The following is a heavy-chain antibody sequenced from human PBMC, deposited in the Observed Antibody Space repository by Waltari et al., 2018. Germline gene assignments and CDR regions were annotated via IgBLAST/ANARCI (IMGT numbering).Heavy chain of an antibody. V-gene: IGHV4-39*01. CDR3: ATYIGASVGTAAFDV. CDR1: GVSITSNRPY. Sequence: QLQLQESGPGLVKPSETLSLTCSVSGVSITSNRPYWGWNRQPPGQGLEWVGTMSYTGATYSSPSLQSRVNISRDTSKNQLSLTLGSVTAADTAVYYCATYIGASVGTAAFDVWGQGTMVTVSS. J-gene: IGHJ3*01. D-gene: IGHD5-12*01. CDR2: MSYTGAT.